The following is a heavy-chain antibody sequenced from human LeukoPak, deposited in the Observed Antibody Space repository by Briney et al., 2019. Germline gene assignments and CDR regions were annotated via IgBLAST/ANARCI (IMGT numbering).Heavy chain of an antibody. CDR2: ISGSGDAT. D-gene: IGHD3-9*01. CDR1: GFTFSNYA. CDR3: AKSLRYFDWSYYYGMDV. J-gene: IGHJ6*02. V-gene: IGHV3-23*01. Sequence: PGGSLRLSCAASGFTFSNYAMTWVRQAPGKGLECVSVISGSGDATNYADSVKGRFTISRDNSKNTLYLQMNSLRAEDTAVYYCAKSLRYFDWSYYYGMDVWGQGTTVTVSS.